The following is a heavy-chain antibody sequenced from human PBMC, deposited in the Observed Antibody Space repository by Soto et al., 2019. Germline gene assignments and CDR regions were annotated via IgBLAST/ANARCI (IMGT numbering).Heavy chain of an antibody. V-gene: IGHV1-2*04. D-gene: IGHD5-12*01. Sequence: ASVKVSCKASGYTFTGYYMHWVRQAPGQGLEWMGWINPNSGGTNYAQKFQGWVTMTRDTSISTAYMELSRLRSDDTAVYYCARGRMATIGYFQHWAQGTLVNVSS. J-gene: IGHJ1*01. CDR2: INPNSGGT. CDR3: ARGRMATIGYFQH. CDR1: GYTFTGYY.